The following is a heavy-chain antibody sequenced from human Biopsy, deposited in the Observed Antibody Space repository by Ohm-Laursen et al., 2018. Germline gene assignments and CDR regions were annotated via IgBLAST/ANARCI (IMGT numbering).Heavy chain of an antibody. CDR1: GGSFPGHY. V-gene: IGHV4-59*11. Sequence: GTLSLTCTVSGGSFPGHYWSWIRQPPGKGLEWIGHISYTGYTSYNASLKSRVTISVDTSRNHFSLRLSSLTASDTAVYYCARGSNDFGGLYFPRWGQGTLLTVSS. CDR2: ISYTGYT. D-gene: IGHD4-23*01. J-gene: IGHJ4*02. CDR3: ARGSNDFGGLYFPR.